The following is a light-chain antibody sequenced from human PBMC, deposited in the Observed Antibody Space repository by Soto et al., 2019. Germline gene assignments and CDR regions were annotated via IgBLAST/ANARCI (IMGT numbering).Light chain of an antibody. J-gene: IGKJ1*01. CDR3: QQRSVWPWT. CDR1: QSVSSY. V-gene: IGKV3-11*01. CDR2: DAS. Sequence: EIVLTQSPATLSLSPGERATLSCRASQSVSSYLAWYQQKPGQAPRLLIYDASNRATGIPARFSGSGSGTDFTLTISSLEPEDFAVYYGQQRSVWPWTFGQGTKVDIK.